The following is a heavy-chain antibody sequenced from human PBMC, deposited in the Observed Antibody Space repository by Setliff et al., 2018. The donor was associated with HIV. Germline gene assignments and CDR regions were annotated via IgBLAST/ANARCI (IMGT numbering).Heavy chain of an antibody. Sequence: GGSLRLSCIASGFTFSDYWMTWVRQAPGKGLEWVANIKDDGSDKNYVGSVKGRFTISRDNTKNSLHLQMNSVRTDDTAVYYCARAPQITNFGISFAPPGGLDLWGRGTTVTVSS. V-gene: IGHV3-7*01. J-gene: IGHJ6*02. CDR3: ARAPQITNFGISFAPPGGLDL. D-gene: IGHD3-3*01. CDR1: GFTFSDYW. CDR2: IKDDGSDK.